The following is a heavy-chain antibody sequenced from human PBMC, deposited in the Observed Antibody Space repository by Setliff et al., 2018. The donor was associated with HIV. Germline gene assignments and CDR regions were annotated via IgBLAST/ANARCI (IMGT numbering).Heavy chain of an antibody. CDR1: GFFFKNAW. J-gene: IGHJ4*02. V-gene: IGHV3-15*01. D-gene: IGHD1-1*01. CDR2: IKSEADGGTE. Sequence: GGSLRLSCAASGFFFKNAWMSWVRQAPGKGLEWIGRIKSEADGGTEESAAFLRGRFTISRDDSKNALFLQMNSLKVEDTALYYCTTAGHGSLDFDYWGQGTRVTVSS. CDR3: TTAGHGSLDFDY.